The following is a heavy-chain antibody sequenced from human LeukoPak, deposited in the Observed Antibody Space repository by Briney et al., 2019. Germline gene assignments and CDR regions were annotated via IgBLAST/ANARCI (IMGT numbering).Heavy chain of an antibody. CDR2: IYYSGST. CDR3: ARNYYDSSGHDY. V-gene: IGHV4-39*01. D-gene: IGHD3-22*01. Sequence: SETLSLTCTVSGGSISSSSYYWGWIRQPPGKGLEWIGSIYYSGSTYYNPSLKSRVAISVDTSKNQFSLKLSSVTAADTAVYYCARNYYDSSGHDYWGQGTLVTVSP. J-gene: IGHJ4*02. CDR1: GGSISSSSYY.